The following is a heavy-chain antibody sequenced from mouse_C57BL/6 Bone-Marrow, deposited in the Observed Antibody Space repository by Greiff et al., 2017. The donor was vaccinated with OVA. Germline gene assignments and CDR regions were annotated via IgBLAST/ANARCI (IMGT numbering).Heavy chain of an antibody. Sequence: DVQLQESEGGLVQPGSSMKLSCTASGFTFSDYYMAWVRQVPEKGLEWVANINYDGSSTYYLDSLKSRFIISRDNAKNILYLQMSSLKSEDTATYYCARGSYDYGFAYWGQGTLVTVSA. J-gene: IGHJ3*01. CDR1: GFTFSDYY. CDR3: ARGSYDYGFAY. V-gene: IGHV5-16*01. D-gene: IGHD2-4*01. CDR2: INYDGSST.